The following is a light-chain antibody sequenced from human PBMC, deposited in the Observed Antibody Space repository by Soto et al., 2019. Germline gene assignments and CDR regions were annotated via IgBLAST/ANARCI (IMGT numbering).Light chain of an antibody. CDR1: RSNIGSNT. CDR2: SNN. Sequence: QSVLTQPPSESGTPGQRVTISCSGSRSNIGSNTVNWYQQLPGTAPKFLIYSNNQRPSGVPKRFSGSKSGTSASLAISGLQSEDEADYYCATWDDSLNRHVVFGGGTKVTVL. J-gene: IGLJ2*01. V-gene: IGLV1-44*01. CDR3: ATWDDSLNRHVV.